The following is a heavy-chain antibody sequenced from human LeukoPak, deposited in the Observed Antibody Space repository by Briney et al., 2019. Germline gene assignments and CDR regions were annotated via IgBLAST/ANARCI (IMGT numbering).Heavy chain of an antibody. CDR2: IFVGSGNT. V-gene: IGHV1-58*01. Sequence: ASVTVSCKASGFTFTSSAVQWVRQARGQRLEWIGWIFVGSGNTNYAQKFQERVTITRDMSTSTAYMELSSLRSEDTAVYYCAAADYYDSSGLDYWGQGTLVTVSS. CDR3: AAADYYDSSGLDY. CDR1: GFTFTSSA. D-gene: IGHD3-22*01. J-gene: IGHJ4*02.